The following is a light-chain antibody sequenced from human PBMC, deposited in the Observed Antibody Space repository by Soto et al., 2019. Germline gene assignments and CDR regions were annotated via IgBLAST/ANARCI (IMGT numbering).Light chain of an antibody. V-gene: IGKV3-15*01. CDR3: QQYINWPRT. J-gene: IGKJ1*01. Sequence: EIVMTQSPATLSVSPGERATLACRASHDVTTYLAWYQQKSGQAPRLLNYAASTRATGIPARFSGSGSGTEFSLTISSLQSEDFAVYYCQQYINWPRTFGQGTKVDIK. CDR2: AAS. CDR1: HDVTTY.